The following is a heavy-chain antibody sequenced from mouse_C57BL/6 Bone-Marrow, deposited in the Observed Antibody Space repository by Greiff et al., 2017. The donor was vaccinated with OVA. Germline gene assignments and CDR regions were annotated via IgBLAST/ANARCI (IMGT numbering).Heavy chain of an antibody. Sequence: QVQLQQSGPGLVQPSQSLSITCTVSGFSLTSYGVHWVRQSPGKGLEWLGVIWRGGSTDYNAAFMSRLSIIKDNSKSQVFFKMNSLQADDTAIYYCAKPVSSGFAYWGQGTLVTVSA. J-gene: IGHJ3*01. D-gene: IGHD1-1*01. CDR2: IWRGGST. CDR1: GFSLTSYG. V-gene: IGHV2-5*01. CDR3: AKPVSSGFAY.